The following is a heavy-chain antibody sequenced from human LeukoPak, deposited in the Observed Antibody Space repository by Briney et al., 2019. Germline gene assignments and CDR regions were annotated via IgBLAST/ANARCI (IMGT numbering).Heavy chain of an antibody. D-gene: IGHD1-26*01. Sequence: GGSLRLSCTASGFTVSSDYMSWVRQAPGKGLEWVSVVYSGGNTYYADSVKGRFTISRDNSKNTLFLQMNSLRVEDTAVYYCASEKYHTGSHTTPDYWGQGTLVTVSS. J-gene: IGHJ4*02. V-gene: IGHV3-66*01. CDR3: ASEKYHTGSHTTPDY. CDR2: VYSGGNT. CDR1: GFTVSSDY.